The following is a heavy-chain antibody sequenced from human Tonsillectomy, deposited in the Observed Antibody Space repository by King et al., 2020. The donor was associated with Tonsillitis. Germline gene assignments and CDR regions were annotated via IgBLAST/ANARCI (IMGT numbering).Heavy chain of an antibody. CDR1: GASISHYY. J-gene: IGHJ4*02. V-gene: IGHV4-59*01. Sequence: QLQESGPGLVKPSETLSLTCTVSGASISHYYWSWIRQPPGKGLEWIGYIDNTGSTNYNPALESRVTISLDTSNNQFSLKLTSVTAADTAVYYCARDRRTASYWGQGALVTVSP. CDR2: IDNTGST. CDR3: ARDRRTASY. D-gene: IGHD2-21*02.